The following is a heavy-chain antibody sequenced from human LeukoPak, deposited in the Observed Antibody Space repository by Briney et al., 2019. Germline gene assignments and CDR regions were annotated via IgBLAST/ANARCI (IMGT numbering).Heavy chain of an antibody. Sequence: GASVKVSCRASGYTFTGHYMHWVRQAPGQGLEWMGRINPNSGGTNYAQKFQGRVTMTRDTSISTAYMELSRLRSDDTAVYYCASLLTPFDYWGQGTLVTVSS. D-gene: IGHD3-9*01. J-gene: IGHJ4*02. CDR2: INPNSGGT. CDR1: GYTFTGHY. V-gene: IGHV1-2*06. CDR3: ASLLTPFDY.